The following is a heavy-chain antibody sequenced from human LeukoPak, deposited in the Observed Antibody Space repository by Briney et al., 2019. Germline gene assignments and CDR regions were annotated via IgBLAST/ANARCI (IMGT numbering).Heavy chain of an antibody. Sequence: PSETASLTCTVSGGSISSASDFWGWIRQPPGKGLEWVGSVLYSGRTFYNPSLRTRLTVSVDTSKNQFSLQLRSVTAAATAVYFCAREEADNSDNAFDIWGRGTMVTVSS. J-gene: IGHJ3*02. CDR2: VLYSGRT. D-gene: IGHD5-24*01. V-gene: IGHV4-39*05. CDR3: AREEADNSDNAFDI. CDR1: GGSISSASDF.